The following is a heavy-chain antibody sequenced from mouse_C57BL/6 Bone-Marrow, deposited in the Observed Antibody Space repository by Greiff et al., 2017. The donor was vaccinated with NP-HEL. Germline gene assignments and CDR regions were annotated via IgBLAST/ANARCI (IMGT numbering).Heavy chain of an antibody. Sequence: EVKLMESGGGLVQPKGSLKLSCAASGFSFNTYAMNWVRQAPGKGLEWVARIRSKSNNYATYYADSVKDRFTISRDDSESMLYLQMNNLKTEDTAMYYCVLLGWYFDVWGTGTTVTVSS. D-gene: IGHD1-1*01. V-gene: IGHV10-1*01. CDR1: GFSFNTYA. CDR2: IRSKSNNYAT. J-gene: IGHJ1*03. CDR3: VLLGWYFDV.